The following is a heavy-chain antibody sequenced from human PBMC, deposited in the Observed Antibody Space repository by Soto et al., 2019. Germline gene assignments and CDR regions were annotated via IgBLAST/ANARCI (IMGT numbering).Heavy chain of an antibody. CDR2: IYYGGDS. CDR3: AGEGGGGVDC. CDR1: GGSISSRTSY. Sequence: QVQLQESGPGLVKPSQTLSLTCTVSGGSISSRTSYWSWIRQHPGKGLEWIGYIYYGGDSFYNPPLKGRVAIGKATSENHFSLKLNFVTARDTAVYFCAGEGGGGVDCWGQGTLVTVAS. D-gene: IGHD1-26*01. J-gene: IGHJ4*02. V-gene: IGHV4-31*03.